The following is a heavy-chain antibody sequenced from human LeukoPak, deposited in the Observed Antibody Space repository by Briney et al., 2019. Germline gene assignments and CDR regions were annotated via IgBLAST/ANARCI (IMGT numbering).Heavy chain of an antibody. CDR3: VRESGSYYGSGTYLLFDC. CDR1: GGSIRSGTHY. V-gene: IGHV4-31*03. CDR2: IYYSGST. Sequence: SETLSLTCTVSGGSIRSGTHYWSWIRQTPGKGLEWIGYIYYSGSTYYNPSLKGRVTMSVDTSKNQFSLKLSSVTAADTAVYFCVRESGSYYGSGTYLLFDCWGQGSLVTVSS. J-gene: IGHJ4*02. D-gene: IGHD3-10*01.